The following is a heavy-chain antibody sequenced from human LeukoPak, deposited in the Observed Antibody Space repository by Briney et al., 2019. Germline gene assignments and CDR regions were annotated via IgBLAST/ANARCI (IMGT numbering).Heavy chain of an antibody. CDR1: GGSINSNNDY. CDR3: ARASGGTKLLWY. J-gene: IGHJ4*02. D-gene: IGHD1-26*01. V-gene: IGHV4-39*01. CDR2: TFHSGYT. Sequence: PSETLSLTCTVSGGSINSNNDYWGWIRQPPGKELEWIGSTFHSGYTYYNPSLKSRATISVDTSKNQFSLNLTSVSAADTAVYYCARASGGTKLLWYWGQGTLVTVSS.